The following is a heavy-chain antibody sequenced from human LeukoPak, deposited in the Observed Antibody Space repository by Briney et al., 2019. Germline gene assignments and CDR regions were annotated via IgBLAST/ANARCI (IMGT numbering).Heavy chain of an antibody. Sequence: ASVKVSCKASGYTFTSYAMHWVRQAPGQRLDWMGWINAGNGNTKYSQKFQGRVTITRDTSASTAYMELSSLRSEDTAVYYCARGPRIAVAGAFDIWGQGTMVTVSS. CDR3: ARGPRIAVAGAFDI. CDR1: GYTFTSYA. V-gene: IGHV1-3*01. D-gene: IGHD6-19*01. CDR2: INAGNGNT. J-gene: IGHJ3*02.